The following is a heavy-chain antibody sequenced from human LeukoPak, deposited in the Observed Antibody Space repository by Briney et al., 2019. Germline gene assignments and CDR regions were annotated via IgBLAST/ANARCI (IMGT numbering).Heavy chain of an antibody. J-gene: IGHJ4*02. D-gene: IGHD1-26*01. CDR3: TRESGSYHGNDY. V-gene: IGHV1-69*01. CDR1: GGTFSSYA. Sequence: GSSVKVSFKASGGTFSSYAISWVRQAPGQGLEWMGGIIPIFGTANYAQKFQGRVTITADESTSTAYMELSSLRSEDTAVYYCTRESGSYHGNDYWGQGTLVTVSS. CDR2: IIPIFGTA.